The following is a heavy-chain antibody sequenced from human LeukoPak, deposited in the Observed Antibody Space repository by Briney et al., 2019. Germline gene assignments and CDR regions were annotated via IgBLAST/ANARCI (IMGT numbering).Heavy chain of an antibody. Sequence: GGSLRLSCAASGFTFSSYETSWVRQAPGKGLEWVANIKQDGSEKYYVDSVKGRFTISRDNAKNSLYLQMNSLRAEDTAVYYCARDYDSSGYYAEYFQHWGQGTLVTVSS. J-gene: IGHJ1*01. CDR1: GFTFSSYE. D-gene: IGHD3-22*01. CDR3: ARDYDSSGYYAEYFQH. CDR2: IKQDGSEK. V-gene: IGHV3-7*01.